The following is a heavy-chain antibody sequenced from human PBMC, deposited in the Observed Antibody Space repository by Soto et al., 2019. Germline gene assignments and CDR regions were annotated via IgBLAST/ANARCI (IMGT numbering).Heavy chain of an antibody. J-gene: IGHJ4*02. CDR2: INDYGTTI. CDR1: GFNLGSYW. V-gene: IGHV3-74*01. CDR3: ARGGLKPLDY. D-gene: IGHD2-21*02. Sequence: GGSLRLSCAASGFNLGSYWMHCVRQSPGKGLVWVSRINDYGTTINYAESVEGRFTISSDDSKSEGYLQMNNLRSEHTAVYYCARGGLKPLDYWGTGALVTVSS.